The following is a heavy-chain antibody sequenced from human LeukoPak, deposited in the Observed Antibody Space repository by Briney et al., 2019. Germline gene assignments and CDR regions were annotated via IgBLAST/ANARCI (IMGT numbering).Heavy chain of an antibody. Sequence: SETLSLTCTVSGGSISSNNYYWGWIRQPPGKGLEWIGSIYYSGSTYYNPSLKSRVTISVDTSKNQFSLKLSSVTAADTAVYYCARFNSGSYQHYFDYWGQGTLVTVSS. CDR2: IYYSGST. D-gene: IGHD1-26*01. CDR3: ARFNSGSYQHYFDY. V-gene: IGHV4-39*07. J-gene: IGHJ4*02. CDR1: GGSISSNNYY.